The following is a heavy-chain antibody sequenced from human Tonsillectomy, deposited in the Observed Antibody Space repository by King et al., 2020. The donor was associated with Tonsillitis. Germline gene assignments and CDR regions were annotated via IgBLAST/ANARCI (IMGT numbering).Heavy chain of an antibody. Sequence: VQLVQSGAEVKKPGASVKVSCKASGYTFTTYGISWVRQAPGQGLEWMGWISGYNGATNYAHKLQGRVTMTTDTSTSTAYMELRSLRSDDTAVYYCARDGWRTTVTTGARSFDYWGQGTLVTVSS. CDR2: ISGYNGAT. CDR3: ARDGWRTTVTTGARSFDY. D-gene: IGHD4-11*01. CDR1: GYTFTTYG. V-gene: IGHV1-18*01. J-gene: IGHJ4*02.